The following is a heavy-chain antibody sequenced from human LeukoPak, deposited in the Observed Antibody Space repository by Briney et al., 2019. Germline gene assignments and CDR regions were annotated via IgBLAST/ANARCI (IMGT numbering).Heavy chain of an antibody. Sequence: GGSLRLSCAASGFTFSTFAMIWVRQPPGKGLEWVSSIFPSGGEIHYADSVRGRFTISRDNSKSTLSLQMNSLRADDTAVYYCVKDEGGVQLAYWGQGTLVTVSS. CDR2: IFPSGGEI. D-gene: IGHD1-1*01. V-gene: IGHV3-23*01. CDR3: VKDEGGVQLAY. CDR1: GFTFSTFA. J-gene: IGHJ4*02.